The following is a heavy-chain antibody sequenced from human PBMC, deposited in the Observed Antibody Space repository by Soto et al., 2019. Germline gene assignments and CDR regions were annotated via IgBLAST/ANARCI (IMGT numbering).Heavy chain of an antibody. Sequence: EVQLVESGGGLVQPGGSLRLSCAASGVTFSSYSMVWVRQAPGKGLEWVSYISSSSSSIYYADSVKGRFTTSRDNAKNSTYLQMNSLGVEDTAVSYCARELGFDAVARMDVWGQGTTVTVSS. J-gene: IGHJ6*02. V-gene: IGHV3-48*01. D-gene: IGHD6-19*01. CDR1: GVTFSSYS. CDR3: ARELGFDAVARMDV. CDR2: ISSSSSSI.